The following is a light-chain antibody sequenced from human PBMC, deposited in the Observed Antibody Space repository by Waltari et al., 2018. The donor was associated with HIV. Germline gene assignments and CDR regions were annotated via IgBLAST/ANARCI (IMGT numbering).Light chain of an antibody. CDR1: SSAVGHYNL. CDR3: CSYTTSDTWV. V-gene: IGLV2-14*01. J-gene: IGLJ3*02. Sequence: QSALTQPASVSGSPGQSITISCAGTSSAVGHYNLVSWYQQHPGKAPKLIVFEVTNRPSGLSSHFSGSKSDNTAALTISGLQAEDEADYYCCSYTTSDTWVFGGGTKLTVL. CDR2: EVT.